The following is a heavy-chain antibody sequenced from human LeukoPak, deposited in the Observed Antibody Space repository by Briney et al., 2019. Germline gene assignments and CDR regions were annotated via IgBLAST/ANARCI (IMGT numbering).Heavy chain of an antibody. CDR3: ARDRRFLEWLLPLDY. J-gene: IGHJ4*02. CDR2: INPNSGGT. CDR1: GYTFTGYY. V-gene: IGHV1-2*02. Sequence: GASVKVSCKASGYTFTGYYMHWVRQAPGQGLEWRGWINPNSGGTNYAQKFQGRATMTRDTSISTAYMELSRLRSDDTAVYYCARDRRFLEWLLPLDYWGQGTLVTVSS. D-gene: IGHD3-3*01.